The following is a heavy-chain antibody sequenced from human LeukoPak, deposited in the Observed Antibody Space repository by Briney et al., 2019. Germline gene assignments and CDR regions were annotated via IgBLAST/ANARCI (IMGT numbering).Heavy chain of an antibody. Sequence: GGSLRLSCAASGFTFSSNAIHWVRQAPGKGLEWVAMILSDGNNDYYADSVKGRFTISRDNSKNTLYQQMNSLRPEDTAVYYCAREPRGGDCKFDYWGQGTLVTVSS. CDR3: AREPRGGDCKFDY. V-gene: IGHV3-30*03. J-gene: IGHJ4*02. CDR1: GFTFSSNA. CDR2: ILSDGNND. D-gene: IGHD2-21*02.